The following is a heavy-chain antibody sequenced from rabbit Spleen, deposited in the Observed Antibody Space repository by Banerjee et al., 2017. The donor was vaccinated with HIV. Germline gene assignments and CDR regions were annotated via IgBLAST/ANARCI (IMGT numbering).Heavy chain of an antibody. D-gene: IGHD4-1*01. CDR1: GFSFSGGYD. V-gene: IGHV1S45*01. J-gene: IGHJ4*01. Sequence: QEQLVESGGGLVKPGASLTLTCKASGFSFSGGYDMCWVRQAPGKGLEWIACIEAGSSGFTYFASWAKGRFTISKTSSTTVTLQMTSLTAADTATYFCARDAAGREDFNLWGPGTLVTVS. CDR2: IEAGSSGFT. CDR3: ARDAAGREDFNL.